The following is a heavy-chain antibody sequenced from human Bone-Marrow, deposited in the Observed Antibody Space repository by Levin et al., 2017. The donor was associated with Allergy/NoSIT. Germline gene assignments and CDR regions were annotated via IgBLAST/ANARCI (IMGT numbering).Heavy chain of an antibody. CDR3: ARDMGYSSGHGFDY. D-gene: IGHD6-19*01. J-gene: IGHJ4*02. CDR2: IWYDGSNK. V-gene: IGHV3-33*01. Sequence: GGSLRLSCAASGFTFSSYGMQWVRQAPGKGLEWVALIWYDGSNKYYSDSVKGRFTISRDNSKNTLYLQMNSLRAEHTAVYYCARDMGYSSGHGFDYWGQGTLVTVSS. CDR1: GFTFSSYG.